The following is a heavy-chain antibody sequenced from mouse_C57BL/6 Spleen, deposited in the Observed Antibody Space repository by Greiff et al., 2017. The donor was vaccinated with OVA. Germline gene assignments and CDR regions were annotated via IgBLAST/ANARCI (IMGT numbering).Heavy chain of an antibody. CDR1: GYTFTDYT. J-gene: IGHJ2*01. Sequence: VQLQQSGAELVKPGASVKLSCKASGYTFTDYTIHWIKQSPGQGLEWIGWFYPGSGSIKCNEKFKDKATLTADKPSSTVYMELSRLTSEDSAVYFCARHYEFYFDYWGQGTTLTVSS. V-gene: IGHV1-62-2*01. CDR3: ARHYEFYFDY. D-gene: IGHD2-3*01. CDR2: FYPGSGSI.